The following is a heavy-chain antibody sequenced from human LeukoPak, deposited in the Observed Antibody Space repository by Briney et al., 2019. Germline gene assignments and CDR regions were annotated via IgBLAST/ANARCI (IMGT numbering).Heavy chain of an antibody. CDR1: GFTVSSNY. CDR2: IYSGSST. Sequence: PGGSLRLSCAASGFTVSSNYMSWVRQAPGKGLEWVSVIYSGSSTYYADSVMGRFTISRDNSKSTLYLQMSSLRGEDTALYYCADFGSGSYNYWGQGSLVTVSS. D-gene: IGHD3-10*01. V-gene: IGHV3-53*01. CDR3: ADFGSGSYNY. J-gene: IGHJ4*02.